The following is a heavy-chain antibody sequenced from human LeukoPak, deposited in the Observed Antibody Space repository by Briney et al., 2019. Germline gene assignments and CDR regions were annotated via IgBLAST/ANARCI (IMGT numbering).Heavy chain of an antibody. D-gene: IGHD2-2*01. V-gene: IGHV3-23*01. CDR3: ASGRYCSSTSCRDY. CDR1: GFTYSSYA. Sequence: TGASLRLSCAASGFTYSSYAMSWVRQAPGKGLEWVSAISGSGGSTYYADSVKGRFTISRDNSKSTLYLQMNSLRAEDTAVYYCASGRYCSSTSCRDYWGQGTLVTVSS. J-gene: IGHJ4*02. CDR2: ISGSGGST.